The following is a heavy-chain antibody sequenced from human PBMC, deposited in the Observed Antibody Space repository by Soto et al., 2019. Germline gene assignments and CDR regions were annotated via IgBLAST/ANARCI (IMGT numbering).Heavy chain of an antibody. V-gene: IGHV3-21*01. CDR3: ARGLGGSYGYYFDY. Sequence: GGSLRLSCAASGFTFSSYSMNWVRQAPGKGLEWVSSISSSSSYIYYADSVKGRFTISRDNAKNSLYLQMNSLRAEDTAVYYCARGLGGSYGYYFDYWGQGTLVTVPS. J-gene: IGHJ4*02. CDR1: GFTFSSYS. D-gene: IGHD1-26*01. CDR2: ISSSSSYI.